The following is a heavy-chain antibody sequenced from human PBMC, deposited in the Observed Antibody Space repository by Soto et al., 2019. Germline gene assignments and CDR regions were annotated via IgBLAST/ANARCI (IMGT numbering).Heavy chain of an antibody. Sequence: SETLSLTCTVSGGSISSYYWSWIRQPPGKGLEWIGYIYYSGSTNYTPSLKSRVTISVDTSKNQFSLKLSSVTAADTAVYYCARRGCSGGSCYFDYWGQGTLVTVAS. J-gene: IGHJ4*02. CDR2: IYYSGST. CDR1: GGSISSYY. V-gene: IGHV4-59*08. CDR3: ARRGCSGGSCYFDY. D-gene: IGHD2-15*01.